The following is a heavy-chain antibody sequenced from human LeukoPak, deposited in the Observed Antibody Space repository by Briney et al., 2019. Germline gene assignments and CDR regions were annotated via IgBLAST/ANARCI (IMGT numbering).Heavy chain of an antibody. J-gene: IGHJ5*02. D-gene: IGHD6-19*01. CDR1: GGSISSYY. V-gene: IGHV4-59*08. Sequence: PSETLPLTCTVSGGSISSYYWSWIRQPPGKGLEWIGYIYYSGSTNYNPSLKSRVTISVDTSKNQFSLKLSSVTAADTAVYYCARAKTVAVAGLFDPWGQGTLVTVSS. CDR3: ARAKTVAVAGLFDP. CDR2: IYYSGST.